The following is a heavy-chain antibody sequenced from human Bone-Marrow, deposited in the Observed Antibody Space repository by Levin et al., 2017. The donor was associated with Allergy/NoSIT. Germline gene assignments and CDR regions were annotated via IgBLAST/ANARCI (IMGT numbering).Heavy chain of an antibody. CDR3: ASRLGLGALDHRFDP. CDR1: GYTFIDKY. Sequence: ASVKVSCTPSGYTFIDKYLHWVRQAPGQGREWLGRINPNSGATNYAQKFQGRVTMTRDTTVNTAYMELSSLTSDDTAIYFCASRLGLGALDHRFDPWGQGTLVTVSS. CDR2: INPNSGAT. D-gene: IGHD4/OR15-4a*01. V-gene: IGHV1-2*06. J-gene: IGHJ5*02.